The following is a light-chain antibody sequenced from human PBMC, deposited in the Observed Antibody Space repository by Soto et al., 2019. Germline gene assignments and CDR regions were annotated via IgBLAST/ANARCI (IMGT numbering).Light chain of an antibody. V-gene: IGLV2-8*01. J-gene: IGLJ1*01. CDR2: EVS. CDR3: SSYAGSNNFF. Sequence: QSALTQPPSASGSPGQSVTISCTGTSSDVGDDNYVSWYQRHPGKAPKLMISEVSKRPSGVPDRFSGSKSGNTASLTVSGLQAEDEADYYCSSYAGSNNFFFGTGTKLTVL. CDR1: SSDVGDDNY.